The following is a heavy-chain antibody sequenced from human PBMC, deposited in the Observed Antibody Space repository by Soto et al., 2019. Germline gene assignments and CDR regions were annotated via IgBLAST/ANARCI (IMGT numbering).Heavy chain of an antibody. CDR2: IIPLFGTT. CDR1: GGTFSSHA. CDR3: ARVAQVGAGWFDP. D-gene: IGHD1-26*01. V-gene: IGHV1-69*06. Sequence: QVQLLQSGAEVKKPGSSMNVSCKTLGGTFSSHAVNWLRQAPGQGFEWIGGIIPLFGTTNFATKFQGRGTITADISTRTAHMALRSLRFEDKALYYCARVAQVGAGWFDPWGQGTRVTVSS. J-gene: IGHJ5*02.